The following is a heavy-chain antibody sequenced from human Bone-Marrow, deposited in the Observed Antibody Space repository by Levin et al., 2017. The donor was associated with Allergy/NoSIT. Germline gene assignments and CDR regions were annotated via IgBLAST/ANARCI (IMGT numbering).Heavy chain of an antibody. V-gene: IGHV4-39*07. CDR2: MSYSGSA. D-gene: IGHD2-15*01. Sequence: PSETLSLTCTVSSGSLSSYANSWGWIRQPPGKGLEWIGTMSYSGSAYYNPSLLGRVTISADTSKKQFSLKLSSVTAADTAFYYCARVGLEKVADSWGQGTLVTVSS. CDR3: ARVGLEKVADS. J-gene: IGHJ4*02. CDR1: SGSLSSYANS.